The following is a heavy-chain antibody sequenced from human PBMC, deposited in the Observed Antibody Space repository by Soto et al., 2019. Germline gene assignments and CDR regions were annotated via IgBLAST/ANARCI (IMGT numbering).Heavy chain of an antibody. Sequence: QVHLQESGPGLVKPSQTLSLTCTVSGGSISSDGYYWSWIRQHPGKGLEWIAYIYYGGSTYYNPSLKSRVTISVDASKNQFSLKLTSVTAADTAVYYCARGGAIITMLRNWFDPWGQGTLVTVSS. CDR3: ARGGAIITMLRNWFDP. CDR1: GGSISSDGYY. V-gene: IGHV4-31*03. J-gene: IGHJ5*02. D-gene: IGHD3-10*01. CDR2: IYYGGST.